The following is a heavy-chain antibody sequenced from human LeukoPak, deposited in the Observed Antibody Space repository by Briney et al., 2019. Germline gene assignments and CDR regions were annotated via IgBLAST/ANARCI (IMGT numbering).Heavy chain of an antibody. V-gene: IGHV3-23*01. Sequence: GGSLRLSCAASGFTFSSYAMSWVRQAPGKGLEWVSAISGSGGSTYYADSVKGRFTTSRDNSKNTLYLQMNSLRAEDTAVYYCAKGGVYGSGRNWFDPWGQGTLVTVSS. CDR2: ISGSGGST. CDR1: GFTFSSYA. CDR3: AKGGVYGSGRNWFDP. J-gene: IGHJ5*02. D-gene: IGHD3-10*01.